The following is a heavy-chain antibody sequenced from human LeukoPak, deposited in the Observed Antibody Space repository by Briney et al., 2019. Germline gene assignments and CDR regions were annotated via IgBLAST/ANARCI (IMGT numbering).Heavy chain of an antibody. V-gene: IGHV1-46*01. D-gene: IGHD1-26*01. Sequence: GASVKVSCKASGYTFTSYYMHWVRQAPGQGLEWMGIINPSGGSTSYAQKFQGRVTMTRDTSTSTVYMELSRLRSDDTAVYYCAIKYSGSYYDSYYYGMDVWGQGTTVTVSS. CDR3: AIKYSGSYYDSYYYGMDV. CDR2: INPSGGST. CDR1: GYTFTSYY. J-gene: IGHJ6*02.